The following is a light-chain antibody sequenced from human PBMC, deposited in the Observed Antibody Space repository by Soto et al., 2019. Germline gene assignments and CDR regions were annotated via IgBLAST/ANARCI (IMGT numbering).Light chain of an antibody. CDR1: QSISSY. Sequence: DIQMTQSPSSLSASIGDRVTITCRASQSISSYLNWYQHRPGKAPKLLIYAAYSLQPGVPSRISGSGSGTDFTRPISSLQPEDFATYSGQQSYSTRLTFGGGTKVEIK. J-gene: IGKJ4*01. V-gene: IGKV1-39*01. CDR3: QQSYSTRLT. CDR2: AAY.